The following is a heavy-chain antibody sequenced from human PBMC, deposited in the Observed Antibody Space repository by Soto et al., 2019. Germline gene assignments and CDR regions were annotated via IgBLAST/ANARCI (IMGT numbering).Heavy chain of an antibody. CDR2: IWYDGSNK. CDR1: GFTFSSYG. Sequence: LRLSCAASGFTFSSYGMHWVRQAPGKGLEWVAVIWYDGSNKYYADSVKGRFTIARDNSKNTLYLQMNSLRAEDTAVYYCARDKRAQGHGDYGSLDYWGQGTLVTVSS. J-gene: IGHJ4*02. V-gene: IGHV3-33*01. D-gene: IGHD4-17*01. CDR3: ARDKRAQGHGDYGSLDY.